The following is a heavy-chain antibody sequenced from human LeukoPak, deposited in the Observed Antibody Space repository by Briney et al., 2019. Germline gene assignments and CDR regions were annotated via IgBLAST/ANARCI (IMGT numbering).Heavy chain of an antibody. D-gene: IGHD6-19*01. CDR1: GGSISSSSYY. CDR2: INHSGST. Sequence: SETLSLTCTVSGGSISSSSYYWGWIRQPPGKGLEWVGEINHSGSTNYNPSLKSRVTISVDTSKNQFSLKLSSVTAADTAVYYCAGLFGSGWTPDYWGQGTLVTVSS. CDR3: AGLFGSGWTPDY. V-gene: IGHV4-39*07. J-gene: IGHJ4*02.